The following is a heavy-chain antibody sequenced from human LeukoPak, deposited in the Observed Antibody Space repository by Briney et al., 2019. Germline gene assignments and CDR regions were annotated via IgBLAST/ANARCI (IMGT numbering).Heavy chain of an antibody. CDR3: ARTSGYSYGYGFDY. CDR1: GGSISSDY. D-gene: IGHD5-18*01. V-gene: IGHV4-59*01. J-gene: IGHJ4*02. Sequence: KASETLSLTCTVSGGSISSDYWSWIRQPPGKGLEWIGYIYYSGSTNYNPSLKSRVTISVDTSKNQFSLKLSSVTAADTAVYYCARTSGYSYGYGFDYWGQGTLVTVSS. CDR2: IYYSGST.